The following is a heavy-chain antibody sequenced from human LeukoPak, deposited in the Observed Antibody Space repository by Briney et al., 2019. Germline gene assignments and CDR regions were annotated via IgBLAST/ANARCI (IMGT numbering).Heavy chain of an antibody. CDR1: GFTFSSYA. CDR3: TADRGINYYGSTDY. D-gene: IGHD3-10*01. Sequence: GGSLRLSCAASGFTFSSYAMHWVRQAPGKGLEWVAVISYDGSNKYYADSVKGRFTISRDNSKNTLYLQMNSLKTEDTAVYYCTADRGINYYGSTDYWGQGTLVTVSS. CDR2: ISYDGSNK. J-gene: IGHJ4*02. V-gene: IGHV3-30-3*01.